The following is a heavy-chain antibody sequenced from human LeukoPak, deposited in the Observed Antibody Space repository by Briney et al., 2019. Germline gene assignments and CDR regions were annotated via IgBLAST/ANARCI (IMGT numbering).Heavy chain of an antibody. CDR1: GFTFSSYN. D-gene: IGHD3-10*01. J-gene: IGHJ6*03. CDR3: VRWNTMIRGILYYYMDV. CDR2: ISSSSSYI. Sequence: GGSLRLSCAASGFTFSSYNMNWVRQAPGKGLEWVSSISSSSSYIYYADSVKGRFTISRDNAKNSLYLQMNSLRAEDTAIYYCVRWNTMIRGILYYYMDVWGKGTSVTISS. V-gene: IGHV3-21*01.